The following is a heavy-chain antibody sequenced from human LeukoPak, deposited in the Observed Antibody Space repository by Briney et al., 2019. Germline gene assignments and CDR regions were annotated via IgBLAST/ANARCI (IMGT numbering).Heavy chain of an antibody. CDR3: ARVGSWDAFDI. D-gene: IGHD1-26*01. V-gene: IGHV3-64*01. J-gene: IGHJ3*02. CDR1: GFTFSNSA. Sequence: GGSLRLSCAASGFTFSNSAMHWVRQAPGKGPEYVSAITSNGDRTYYANSVKGRFTISRDNSKNTLYLQMGSLRAEDMAVYYCARVGSWDAFDIWGQGTMVTVPS. CDR2: ITSNGDRT.